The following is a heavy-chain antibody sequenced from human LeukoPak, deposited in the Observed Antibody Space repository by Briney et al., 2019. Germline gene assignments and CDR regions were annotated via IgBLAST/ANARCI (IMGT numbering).Heavy chain of an antibody. CDR1: GYTFTSYD. Sequence: ASVKVSCKASGYTFTSYDINWVRQATGQGLEWMGWMNPNIGNTGYAQKFQGRVTITRNTYISTAYMELSSLRSEDTAVYYCARGLRYYYDSSGYWKGAFDIWGQGTMVTVSS. V-gene: IGHV1-8*03. CDR3: ARGLRYYYDSSGYWKGAFDI. D-gene: IGHD3-22*01. CDR2: MNPNIGNT. J-gene: IGHJ3*02.